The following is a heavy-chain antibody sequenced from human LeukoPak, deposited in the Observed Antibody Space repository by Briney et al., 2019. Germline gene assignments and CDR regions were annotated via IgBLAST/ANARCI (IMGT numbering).Heavy chain of an antibody. CDR3: AKGGYDYIEVAYFDF. D-gene: IGHD5-12*01. CDR2: IIGSSGSI. CDR1: GFSLNNYA. J-gene: IGHJ4*02. V-gene: IGHV3-23*01. Sequence: GGSLRLSCAASGFSLNNYAMNWVRQAPGKGLEWVSIIIGSSGSIFYADSVKGRFTISRDNSKNTLYLQLNSLRLEDTAVYYCAKGGYDYIEVAYFDFWGQGTLVTVSS.